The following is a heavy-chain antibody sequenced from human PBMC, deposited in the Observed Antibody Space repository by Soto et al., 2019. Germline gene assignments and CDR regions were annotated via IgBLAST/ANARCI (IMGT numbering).Heavy chain of an antibody. CDR2: IYYSGST. J-gene: IGHJ4*02. D-gene: IGHD3-10*01. V-gene: IGHV4-59*08. CDR1: CGSIRSYY. CDR3: ARATYYSDTGGSPPLDY. Sequence: SETLSLTCTVSCGSIRSYYWSWIRQPPGKGLEWIGYIYYSGSTNYNPSLKSRVSISVDTSKNQFSLKLRSVTAADTAVYYCARATYYSDTGGSPPLDYWGQGTLVTVS.